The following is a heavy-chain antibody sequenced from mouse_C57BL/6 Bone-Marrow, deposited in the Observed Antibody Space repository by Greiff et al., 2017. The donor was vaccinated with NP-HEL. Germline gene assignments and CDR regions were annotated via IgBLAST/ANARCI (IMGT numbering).Heavy chain of an antibody. CDR2: ISNGGGST. J-gene: IGHJ3*01. CDR3: ARRGYGSSLLFAY. D-gene: IGHD1-1*01. Sequence: EVMLVESGGGLVQPGGSLKLSCAASGFTFSDYYMYWVRQTPEKRLEWVAYISNGGGSTYYPDTVTGRFTISRDNAKNTLYLQMSRLKSEDTAMYYCARRGYGSSLLFAYWGQGTLVTVSA. V-gene: IGHV5-12*01. CDR1: GFTFSDYY.